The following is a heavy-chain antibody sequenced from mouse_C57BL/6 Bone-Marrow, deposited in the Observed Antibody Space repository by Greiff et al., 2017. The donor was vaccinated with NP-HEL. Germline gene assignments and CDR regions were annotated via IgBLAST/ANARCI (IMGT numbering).Heavy chain of an antibody. CDR2: INPNNGGT. J-gene: IGHJ2*01. V-gene: IGHV1-18*01. CDR3: ARSFWGNYFDY. CDR1: GYTFTDYN. Sequence: EVKVVESGPELVKPGASVKIPCKASGYTFTDYNMDWVKQSHGKSLEWIGDINPNNGGTIYNQKFKGKATLTVDKSSSTAYMELRSLTSEDTAVYYCARSFWGNYFDYWGQGTTLTVSS. D-gene: IGHD4-1*01.